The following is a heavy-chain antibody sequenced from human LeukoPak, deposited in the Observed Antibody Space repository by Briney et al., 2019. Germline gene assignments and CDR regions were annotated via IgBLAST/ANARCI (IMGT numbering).Heavy chain of an antibody. V-gene: IGHV3-11*04. J-gene: IGHJ4*02. CDR3: ARDRYRYDSRPYYFDY. Sequence: GGSLRLSCAASGFTFSDYYMSWIRQAPGKGLEWVSYISSSGSTIYYADSVKGRFTISRDNAKNSLYLQMNSLRAEDTAVYYCARDRYRYDSRPYYFDYWGRGTLVTVSS. D-gene: IGHD3-22*01. CDR2: ISSSGSTI. CDR1: GFTFSDYY.